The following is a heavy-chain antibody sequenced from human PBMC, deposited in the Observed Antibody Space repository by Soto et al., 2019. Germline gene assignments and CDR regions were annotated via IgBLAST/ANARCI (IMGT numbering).Heavy chain of an antibody. J-gene: IGHJ4*02. CDR2: IDPRDSYT. CDR1: GYPFTSHL. CDR3: ARSSASGLDD. V-gene: IGHV5-10-1*01. Sequence: GPCLSLSCSASGYPFTSHLTTSVPPAQGKGLQWMGTIDPRDSYTNYSPSFQGHVTISADKSISTAFVQWSSLKASATAMYYCARSSASGLDDWGRGTLVTVSS. D-gene: IGHD3-10*01.